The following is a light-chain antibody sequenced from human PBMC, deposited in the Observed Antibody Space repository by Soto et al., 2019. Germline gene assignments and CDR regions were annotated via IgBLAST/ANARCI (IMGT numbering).Light chain of an antibody. CDR3: QQRSNGPFT. J-gene: IGKJ3*01. Sequence: EIVLTQSPATLSLSPGERATLSCRASQSVSKYLAWYQQKPGQAPRLLIYDASNKATVIPARFSGSGSGTDFTLTTSSLEPEDFAVYYCQQRSNGPFTFGPGTKVYIK. V-gene: IGKV3-11*01. CDR1: QSVSKY. CDR2: DAS.